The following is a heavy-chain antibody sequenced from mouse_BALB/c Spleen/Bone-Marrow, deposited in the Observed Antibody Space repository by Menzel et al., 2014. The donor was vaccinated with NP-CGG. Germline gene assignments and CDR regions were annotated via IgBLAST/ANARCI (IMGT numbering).Heavy chain of an antibody. Sequence: VQLQQSGPGLVAPSQSLSITCTVSGFSLTDYGVSWIRQPPGKGLEWLGVIWDGGSTYYNSALKSRLSISKDNSKSQVFLKMNSLQTDDTAMYYCAKHEDRCDWFAYWGQGTLVTVSA. D-gene: IGHD2-14*01. CDR1: GFSLTDYG. CDR3: AKHEDRCDWFAY. J-gene: IGHJ3*01. V-gene: IGHV2-6-5*01. CDR2: IWDGGST.